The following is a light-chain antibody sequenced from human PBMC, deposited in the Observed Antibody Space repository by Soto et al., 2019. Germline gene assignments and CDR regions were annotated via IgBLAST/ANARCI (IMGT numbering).Light chain of an antibody. Sequence: DIQMTQSPSTLSASVGDRVTITCRASHNIGIWLAWXQXKXGXXPXXXIXXASXLESGVPSRFSGSGSGTEFTLTPSRLQTDDFAYYYCQEYKTFWTFSQRTKVDI. CDR1: HNIGIW. CDR3: QEYKTFWT. V-gene: IGKV1-5*01. CDR2: XAS. J-gene: IGKJ1*01.